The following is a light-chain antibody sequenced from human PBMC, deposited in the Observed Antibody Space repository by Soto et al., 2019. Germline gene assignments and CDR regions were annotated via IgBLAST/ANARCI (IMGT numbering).Light chain of an antibody. J-gene: IGKJ1*01. V-gene: IGKV1-17*02. CDR1: QYISTY. Sequence: DIQMTQSPSSLSASFGDRVSITWRASQYISTYLNWYQQKPGKAPKRLIYATFTLQSGVPSRFSGSRSGTEFTLTISNLQTEDFATYYCLQFNSYPRTFGQGTKVDIK. CDR3: LQFNSYPRT. CDR2: ATF.